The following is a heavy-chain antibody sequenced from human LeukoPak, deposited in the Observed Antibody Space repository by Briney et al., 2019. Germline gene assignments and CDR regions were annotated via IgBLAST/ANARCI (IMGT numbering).Heavy chain of an antibody. CDR1: GFTFSSYA. V-gene: IGHV3-30*04. J-gene: IGHJ4*02. Sequence: GGSLRLFCAASGFTFSSYAMHWVRQAPGKGLEWGAVISYDGSNKYYADSVKGRFTISRDNSKNTLYLQLNSLRAEDTAVYYCARFNYDNTSYYSNYFEYWGQGTLVTVSS. CDR2: ISYDGSNK. D-gene: IGHD3-22*01. CDR3: ARFNYDNTSYYSNYFEY.